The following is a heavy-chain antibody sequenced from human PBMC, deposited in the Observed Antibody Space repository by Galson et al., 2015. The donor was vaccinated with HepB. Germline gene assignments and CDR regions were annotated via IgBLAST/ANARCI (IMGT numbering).Heavy chain of an antibody. J-gene: IGHJ2*01. V-gene: IGHV3-48*04. CDR3: ARDLTGYSSTWRRYWFFDL. Sequence: SLRLSCAASGFTFSSYSMNWVRQAPGKGLEWVSFISSSSTTIYYADSVKGRFTISRDDAKNSLYLQMNSLRAEDTAVYYCARDLTGYSSTWRRYWFFDLWGRGTLVTVS. CDR2: ISSSSTTI. CDR1: GFTFSSYS. D-gene: IGHD6-13*01.